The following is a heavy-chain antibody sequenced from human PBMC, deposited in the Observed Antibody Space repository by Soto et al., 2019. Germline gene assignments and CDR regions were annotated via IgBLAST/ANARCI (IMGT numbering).Heavy chain of an antibody. J-gene: IGHJ6*03. D-gene: IGHD3-10*01. CDR1: GYTFTSYD. Sequence: QVQLVQSGAEVKKPGASVKVSCKASGYTFTSYDINWVRQATGQGLEWVGWMNPNSGNTGYAQKFQGRVTMTRNTSISTAYMELSSLRSEDTAVYYCARGFRMVRGVIIYYYYYYMDVWGKGTTVTVSS. CDR3: ARGFRMVRGVIIYYYYYYMDV. CDR2: MNPNSGNT. V-gene: IGHV1-8*01.